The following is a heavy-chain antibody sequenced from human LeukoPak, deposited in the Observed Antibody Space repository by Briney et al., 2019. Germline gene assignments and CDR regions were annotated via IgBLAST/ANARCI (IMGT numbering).Heavy chain of an antibody. CDR2: ISYDGSNK. CDR3: ARAVVVVPAAINYMDV. V-gene: IGHV3-30*04. Sequence: GGSLRLSCAASGFTFSSYAMHWVRQAPGKGLEWVAVISYDGSNKYYADSVKGRFTISRDNSKNTLYLQMNSLRAEDTAVYYCARAVVVVPAAINYMDVWGKGTTVTVSS. D-gene: IGHD2-2*02. CDR1: GFTFSSYA. J-gene: IGHJ6*03.